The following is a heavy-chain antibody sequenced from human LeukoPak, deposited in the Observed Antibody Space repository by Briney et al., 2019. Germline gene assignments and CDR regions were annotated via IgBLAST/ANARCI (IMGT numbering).Heavy chain of an antibody. CDR2: IFSAGDT. V-gene: IGHV3-53*01. CDR3: ARDSGHSGGATLDY. D-gene: IGHD3-22*01. Sequence: GGSLRLSCAASGFIVSSYYMNWVRQAPGRRLEWVSVIFSAGDTYYADSVKGRFTISRDNSKNTLYLQMNSLRADDTAVYFCARDSGHSGGATLDYWGQGALVTVSS. J-gene: IGHJ4*02. CDR1: GFIVSSYY.